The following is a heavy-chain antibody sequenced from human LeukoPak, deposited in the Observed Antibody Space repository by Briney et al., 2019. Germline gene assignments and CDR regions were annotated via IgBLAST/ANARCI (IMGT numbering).Heavy chain of an antibody. CDR1: GYIFTSYG. V-gene: IGHV1-18*04. Sequence: ASVKVSCKASGYIFTSYGISWVRQAPGQGLEWMGWISPYNHNTKYAQKVQGRVTMTTDTSTSTAYMDLRSLRSDDTAVYYCARVLRYFDWSDYWGQGTLVTVSS. J-gene: IGHJ4*02. D-gene: IGHD3-9*01. CDR3: ARVLRYFDWSDY. CDR2: ISPYNHNT.